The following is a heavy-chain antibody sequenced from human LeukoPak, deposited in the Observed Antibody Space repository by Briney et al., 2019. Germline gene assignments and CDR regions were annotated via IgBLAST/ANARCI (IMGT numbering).Heavy chain of an antibody. CDR1: GFTFSNFA. D-gene: IGHD6-19*01. CDR3: ARDGQWLASRPYYFDY. Sequence: GRSLRLSCAASGFTFSNFAMHWVRQAPGKGLEWVAVMSDDGNNKYYADSVKGRFTISRDNSKNTLYLQMNSLRAEDTAVYYCARDGQWLASRPYYFDYWGQGTLVTVSS. J-gene: IGHJ4*02. CDR2: MSDDGNNK. V-gene: IGHV3-30-3*01.